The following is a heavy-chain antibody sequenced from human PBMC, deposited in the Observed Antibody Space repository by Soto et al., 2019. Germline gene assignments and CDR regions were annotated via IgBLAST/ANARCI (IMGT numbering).Heavy chain of an antibody. CDR3: ASLYGSGSYRYYYYGMDV. Sequence: GGSLRLSCAASGFTFSDYYMSWIRQAPGKGLEWVSYISSSGSTIYYADSVKGRFTISRDNAKNSLYLQMNSLRAEDTAVYYCASLYGSGSYRYYYYGMDVWGQGTTVTAP. J-gene: IGHJ6*02. V-gene: IGHV3-11*01. CDR1: GFTFSDYY. D-gene: IGHD3-10*01. CDR2: ISSSGSTI.